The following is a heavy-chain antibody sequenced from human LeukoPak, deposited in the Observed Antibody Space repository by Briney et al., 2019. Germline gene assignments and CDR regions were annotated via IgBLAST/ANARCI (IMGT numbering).Heavy chain of an antibody. CDR3: ARVPWGYCSGGSCYSVGFYFDY. Sequence: PGGSLRLSCAASGFTFSSYWMSWVRQAPGKGLEWVANIKQDGSEKYYVDSVKGRFTISRDNAKNSLYLQMNSLRAEDTAVYYCARVPWGYCSGGSCYSVGFYFDYWGQGALVTVSS. J-gene: IGHJ4*02. D-gene: IGHD2-15*01. CDR1: GFTFSSYW. V-gene: IGHV3-7*01. CDR2: IKQDGSEK.